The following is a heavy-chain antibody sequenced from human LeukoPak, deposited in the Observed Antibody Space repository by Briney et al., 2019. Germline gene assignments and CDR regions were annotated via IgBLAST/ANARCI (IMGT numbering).Heavy chain of an antibody. V-gene: IGHV4-34*01. CDR1: GGSFSGYY. Sequence: PSETLSLTCTVYGGSFSGYYWSWIRQPPGKGLEWIGEINHSGSTNYNPSLKSRVTISVDTSKNQFSLKLSSVTAADTAVYYCASGGGAGYWGQGTLVTVSS. CDR3: ASGGGAGY. J-gene: IGHJ4*02. D-gene: IGHD6-19*01. CDR2: INHSGST.